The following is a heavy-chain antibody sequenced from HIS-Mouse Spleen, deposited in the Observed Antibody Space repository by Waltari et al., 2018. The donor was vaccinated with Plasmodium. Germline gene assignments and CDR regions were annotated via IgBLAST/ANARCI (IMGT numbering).Heavy chain of an antibody. D-gene: IGHD6-6*01. V-gene: IGHV3-53*01. Sequence: EVQLVESGGGLIQPGGSLRLSCAASGLTVSRDYMSWVRQAPGKGLEWVSVIYSGGSTYYADSVKGRFTISRDNPKNTLYLQMNSLRAEDTAVYYCARGMKSSSSAFDIWGQGTMVTVSS. CDR3: ARGMKSSSSAFDI. CDR1: GLTVSRDY. J-gene: IGHJ3*02. CDR2: IYSGGST.